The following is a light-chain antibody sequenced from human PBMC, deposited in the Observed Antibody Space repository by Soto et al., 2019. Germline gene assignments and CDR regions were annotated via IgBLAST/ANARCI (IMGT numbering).Light chain of an antibody. CDR3: QQYHNWPIT. CDR1: QSVDNY. CDR2: GAS. Sequence: EIVLTQSPDTLSLSPGQRATLSCTASQSVDNYLAWYQQKPGQAPRLLIHGASTRATGIPARLSGSGSGTEFTLTISSLQSEDFAVYYCQQYHNWPITFGQGTRLEIK. V-gene: IGKV3-15*01. J-gene: IGKJ5*01.